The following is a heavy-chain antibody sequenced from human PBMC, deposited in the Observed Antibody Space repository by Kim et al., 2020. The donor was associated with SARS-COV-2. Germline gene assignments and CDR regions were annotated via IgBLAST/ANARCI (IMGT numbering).Heavy chain of an antibody. V-gene: IGHV3-23*01. CDR3: AKAPWGWGSGYYFDY. J-gene: IGHJ4*02. D-gene: IGHD3-16*01. Sequence: DAVKGRFTISRDNSKNTLYLQMNSLRAEDTAVYYCAKAPWGWGSGYYFDYWGQGTLVTVSS.